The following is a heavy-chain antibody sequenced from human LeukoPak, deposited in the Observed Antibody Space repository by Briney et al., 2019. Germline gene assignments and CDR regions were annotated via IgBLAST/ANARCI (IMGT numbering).Heavy chain of an antibody. Sequence: GGSLRLSCAASGFTFSDYYMSWLRQAPGKGLEWVSYISSSGSTIYYADYVKGRFTISRDNAKNSLYLQMNSLRAEDTAVYYCARSGLRPAAIVNWFDPWGQGTLVIVSS. J-gene: IGHJ5*02. CDR3: ARSGLRPAAIVNWFDP. D-gene: IGHD2-2*01. CDR2: ISSSGSTI. V-gene: IGHV3-11*01. CDR1: GFTFSDYY.